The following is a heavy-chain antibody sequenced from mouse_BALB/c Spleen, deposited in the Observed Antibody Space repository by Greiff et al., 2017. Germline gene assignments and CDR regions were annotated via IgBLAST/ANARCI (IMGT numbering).Heavy chain of an antibody. CDR1: GFNIKDSY. Sequence: VQLKESGAELVKPGASVKLSCTASGFNIKDSYMHWVKQRPEQGLEWIGRIDPANGNTKYDPKFQGKATITADTSSNTAYLQLSSLTSEDTAVYYCARGRAWFAYWGQGTLVTVSA. D-gene: IGHD1-1*01. CDR3: ARGRAWFAY. CDR2: IDPANGNT. J-gene: IGHJ3*01. V-gene: IGHV14-3*02.